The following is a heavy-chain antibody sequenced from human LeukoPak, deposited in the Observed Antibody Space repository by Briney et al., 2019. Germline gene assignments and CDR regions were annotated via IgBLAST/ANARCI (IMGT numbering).Heavy chain of an antibody. V-gene: IGHV3-30-3*01. CDR1: GFTFSSYA. J-gene: IGHJ5*02. D-gene: IGHD2-21*02. CDR2: ISYDGSNK. Sequence: GGSLRLSCAASGFTFSSYAMHWVRQAPGKGLEWVAVISYDGSNKYYADSVKGRFTISRDNSKNTLYLQMNSLRAEDTAVYDCAREMGDCPNWFDPWGQGTLVTVSS. CDR3: AREMGDCPNWFDP.